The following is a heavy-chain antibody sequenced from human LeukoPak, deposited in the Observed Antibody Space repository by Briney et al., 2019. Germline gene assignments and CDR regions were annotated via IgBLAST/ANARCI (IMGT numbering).Heavy chain of an antibody. Sequence: GGSLRLSCAASGFTFSNYEMNWVRQAPGKGLEWVSYISSSGSTIYYADSVKGRFTISRDNAKNSLYLQMNSLRDEDTAVYYCVREGDSGSYSSYWGQGTLVTVSS. CDR2: ISSSGSTI. J-gene: IGHJ4*02. D-gene: IGHD1-26*01. CDR3: VREGDSGSYSSY. V-gene: IGHV3-48*03. CDR1: GFTFSNYE.